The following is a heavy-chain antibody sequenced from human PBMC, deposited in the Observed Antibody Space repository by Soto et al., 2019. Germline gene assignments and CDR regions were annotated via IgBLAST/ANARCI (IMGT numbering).Heavy chain of an antibody. CDR3: AHTVEAGVGYYFDY. J-gene: IGHJ4*02. Sequence: QITLKESGPTLVKPTQTLTLTCTFSGFSLSTTRVGVGWIRQPPGKALEWLALIYWDDDKRYSPFLKSRLTSXTXTXXNQMDLTMTNIDPMDTATYFCAHTVEAGVGYYFDYRGQGTLVTVSS. V-gene: IGHV2-5*02. CDR1: GFSLSTTRVG. D-gene: IGHD2-8*01. CDR2: IYWDDDK.